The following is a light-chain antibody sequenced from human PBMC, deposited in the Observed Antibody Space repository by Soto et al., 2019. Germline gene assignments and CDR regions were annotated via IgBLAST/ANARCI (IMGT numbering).Light chain of an antibody. CDR3: SSYTSSTWV. CDR1: SSDVGGYNC. V-gene: IGLV2-14*01. J-gene: IGLJ3*02. CDR2: DVS. Sequence: QSVLTQPASVSGSPGQSITISCTGTSSDVGGYNCVSWYQQHPGKAPKLMIYDVSNRPSGVSNRFSGSKSGNTASLTISGLQAEDEADYYCSSYTSSTWVFGGGTKVTVL.